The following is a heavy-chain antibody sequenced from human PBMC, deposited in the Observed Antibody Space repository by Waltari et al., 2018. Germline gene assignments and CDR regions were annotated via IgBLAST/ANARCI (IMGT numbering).Heavy chain of an antibody. Sequence: EVQLVESGGDLVQPGGSLRLSCSASGCTFRAYTMNWVRQAPGKGLEWVSYISTGSSPTYYADSVKGRFTISRDNAKNSLYLQMSSLRAEDTALYYCVRDHAYAFDFWGQGTMVTVPS. V-gene: IGHV3-48*01. CDR1: GCTFRAYT. J-gene: IGHJ3*01. CDR3: VRDHAYAFDF. CDR2: ISTGSSPT.